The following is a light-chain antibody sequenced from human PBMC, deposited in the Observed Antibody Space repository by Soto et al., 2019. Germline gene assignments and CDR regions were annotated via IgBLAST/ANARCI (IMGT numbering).Light chain of an antibody. CDR2: GNS. V-gene: IGLV1-40*01. Sequence: QSVLTQLPSLSGAPVQRVTISCPGSSSNIWAGYDVHWYQQLPGTVPNLLIYGNSNRPSEVPERFSGSKSGTSACLAITGLHAEDEADYYCQSYDSSLSGSQVFGTGTKVTGL. CDR1: SSNIWAGYD. CDR3: QSYDSSLSGSQV. J-gene: IGLJ1*01.